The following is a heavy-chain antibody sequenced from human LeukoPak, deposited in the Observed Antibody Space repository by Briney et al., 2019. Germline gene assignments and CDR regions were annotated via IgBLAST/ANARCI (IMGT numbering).Heavy chain of an antibody. CDR3: ARGRSITLLRGVAMSDGFDI. CDR1: GFTFSSYS. CDR2: IDTSAAYI. V-gene: IGHV3-21*01. J-gene: IGHJ3*02. D-gene: IGHD3-10*01. Sequence: GGSLRLSCAASGFTFSSYSMDWVRQAPGKGLEWVSFIDTSAAYIYYGDSMRGRFTISSDKAKNSLYLQMNGLRAEDTAVYYCARGRSITLLRGVAMSDGFDIWGQGTMVTVSS.